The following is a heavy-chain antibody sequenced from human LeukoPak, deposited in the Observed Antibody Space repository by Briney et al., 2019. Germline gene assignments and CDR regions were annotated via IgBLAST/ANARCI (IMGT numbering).Heavy chain of an antibody. V-gene: IGHV3-21*01. CDR1: GFTFSSYS. CDR2: IISSSSYI. Sequence: GGSLRLSCAASGFTFSSYSMKWVRQAPGKGLEGVSSIISSSSYIYYADSVKGRFTISRDNAKNSLYLQMNSLRAEDTAVYYCARGIAAAGPEYFQHWGQGTLVTVSS. D-gene: IGHD6-13*01. CDR3: ARGIAAAGPEYFQH. J-gene: IGHJ1*01.